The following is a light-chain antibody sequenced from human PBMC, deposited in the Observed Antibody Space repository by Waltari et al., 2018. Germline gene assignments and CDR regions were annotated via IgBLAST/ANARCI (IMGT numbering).Light chain of an antibody. Sequence: EIVLTQSPGTLTLSPGERVTLSCRASQSIGTFLAWYQQKPGQPPRLLVYGAYVRAAVIPDRVSGSGSGTDFSLTISRLEPEDFAVYYCQHYVRLPVTLGQGTKVQIK. CDR3: QHYVRLPVT. CDR2: GAY. CDR1: QSIGTF. V-gene: IGKV3-20*01. J-gene: IGKJ1*01.